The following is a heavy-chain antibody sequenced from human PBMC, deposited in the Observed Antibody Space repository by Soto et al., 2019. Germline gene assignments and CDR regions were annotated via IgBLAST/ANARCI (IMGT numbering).Heavy chain of an antibody. D-gene: IGHD3-3*01. CDR2: ISTDGSDT. CDR1: GFTFSSHW. Sequence: GGSLRLSCAAFGFTFSSHWMHWVRQGQGKGLVWVSRISTDGSDTSYADSVKGRFTISRDNAKNTLFLEMNSLRGEDTGVYYFARVLASDDGRYYLALDVWGQGPTVTVS. V-gene: IGHV3-74*01. CDR3: ARVLASDDGRYYLALDV. J-gene: IGHJ6*02.